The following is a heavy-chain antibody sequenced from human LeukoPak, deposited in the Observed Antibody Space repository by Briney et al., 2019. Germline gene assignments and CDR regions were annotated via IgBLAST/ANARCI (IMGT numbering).Heavy chain of an antibody. V-gene: IGHV3-7*01. CDR2: IKQDGSEK. Sequence: GGSLRLSCAASGFTFSSYWMSWVRQAPGTGLEWVANIKQDGSEKYYVDSVKGRFTISRDNAKNSLYLQMNSLRVDDTAVYYCAREEPGDLGQAFHYWGQGTLVTVSS. CDR1: GFTFSSYW. J-gene: IGHJ4*02. CDR3: AREEPGDLGQAFHY. D-gene: IGHD7-27*01.